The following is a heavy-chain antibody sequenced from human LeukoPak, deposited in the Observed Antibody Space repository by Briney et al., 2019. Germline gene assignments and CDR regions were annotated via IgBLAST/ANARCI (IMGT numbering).Heavy chain of an antibody. J-gene: IGHJ6*02. CDR1: GFTSSNFA. V-gene: IGHV3-23*01. CDR3: AKAKCGRECFYIMDI. CDR2: ISGSTGKT. D-gene: IGHD3-16*01. Sequence: GGSLRLSCAAYGFTSSNFAMNWVRQAPGKGLECVSSISGSTGKTYYADSVKGRFTISRDDSKNTVYLEMNNLRAEDTALYFCAKAKCGRECFYIMDIWGQGTMVTVSS.